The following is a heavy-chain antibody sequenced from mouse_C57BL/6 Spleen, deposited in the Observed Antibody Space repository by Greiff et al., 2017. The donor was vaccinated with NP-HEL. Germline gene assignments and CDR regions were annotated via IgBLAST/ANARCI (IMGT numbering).Heavy chain of an antibody. D-gene: IGHD3-3*01. CDR3: AREGTGAY. CDR1: GYSITSGYY. J-gene: IGHJ3*01. CDR2: ISYDGSN. V-gene: IGHV3-6*01. Sequence: DSGPGLVKPSQSLSLTCSVTGYSITSGYYWNWIRQFPGNKLEWMGYISYDGSNNYNPSLKNRISITRDTSKNQFFLKLNSVTTEDTATYYCAREGTGAYWGQGTLVTVSA.